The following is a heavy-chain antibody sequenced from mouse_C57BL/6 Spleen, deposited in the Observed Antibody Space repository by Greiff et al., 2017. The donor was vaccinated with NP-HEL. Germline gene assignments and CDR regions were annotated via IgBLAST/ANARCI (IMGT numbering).Heavy chain of an antibody. CDR1: GYTFTSYD. Sequence: QVQLQQSGPELVKPGASVKLSCKASGYTFTSYDLNWVKQRPGQGLEWIGWIYPRDGSTKYNEKFKGKATLTVDTSSSTAYMELHSLTSEDSAVYFCARWYGSSYYAMDYWGQGTSVTVSS. J-gene: IGHJ4*01. D-gene: IGHD1-1*01. V-gene: IGHV1-85*01. CDR3: ARWYGSSYYAMDY. CDR2: IYPRDGST.